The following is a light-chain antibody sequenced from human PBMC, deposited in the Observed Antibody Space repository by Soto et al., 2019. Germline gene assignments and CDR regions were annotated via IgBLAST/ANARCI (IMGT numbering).Light chain of an antibody. J-gene: IGKJ1*01. CDR2: KAS. V-gene: IGKV1-5*03. CDR3: QHYNSYSEA. Sequence: DIQMTQSPSALSASGGDRVTISCQASQDISNYLIWYQQKPGKAPKLLIYKASTLKSGVPSRFSGSGSGTEFTLTISSLQPDDFATYYCQHYNSYSEAFGQGTKVDIK. CDR1: QDISNY.